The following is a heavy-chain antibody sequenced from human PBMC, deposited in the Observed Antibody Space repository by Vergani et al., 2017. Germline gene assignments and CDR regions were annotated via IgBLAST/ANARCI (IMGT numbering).Heavy chain of an antibody. Sequence: EVQLMESGGGWAQPGGSLRLSCAASGFSFTSYGMDWVRQAPGKGLEWVGRIRNKANDYTTQYAASVKGRFTISRDDSKSYLYLQMNSLQTEDTALYYCVRVKGSNWNDHLYDIWGQGTLVTVSS. J-gene: IGHJ3*02. V-gene: IGHV3-72*01. CDR1: GFSFTSYG. D-gene: IGHD1-1*01. CDR2: IRNKANDYTT. CDR3: VRVKGSNWNDHLYDI.